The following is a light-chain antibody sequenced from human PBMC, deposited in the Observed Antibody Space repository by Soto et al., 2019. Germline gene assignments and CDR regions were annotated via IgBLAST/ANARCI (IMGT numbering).Light chain of an antibody. CDR2: DVS. J-gene: IGLJ2*01. CDR1: SSDVGGYNY. CDR3: SSYTSSSTLVV. Sequence: QSALTQPASVSGSPGPSITISCTGTSSDVGGYNYVSWYQQHPRKAPKLMIYDVSNRPSGVSNRFSGSKSGNTASLTSSGLQAEDEADYYCSSYTSSSTLVVFGGGTKVTVL. V-gene: IGLV2-14*01.